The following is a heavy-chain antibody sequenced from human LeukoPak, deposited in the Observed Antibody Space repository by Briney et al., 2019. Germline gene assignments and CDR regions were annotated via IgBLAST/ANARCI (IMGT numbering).Heavy chain of an antibody. D-gene: IGHD1-20*01. V-gene: IGHV3-9*01. J-gene: IGHJ4*02. CDR2: ISRNSGSI. CDR3: VKITGTYSANLRIDS. CDR1: GFTFNGYA. Sequence: GGSLRLSCAASGFTFNGYAMHWVRQVPGKGLEWVSGISRNSGSIAYADSVKGRFTISRDNAKNSLYLQMNNLKAADTALYYCVKITGTYSANLRIDSWGQGTLVTVSS.